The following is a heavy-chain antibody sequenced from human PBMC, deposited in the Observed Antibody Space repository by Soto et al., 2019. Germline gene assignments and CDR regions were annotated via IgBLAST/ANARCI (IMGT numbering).Heavy chain of an antibody. D-gene: IGHD2-2*01. CDR2: IIPFFGSP. CDR1: GGTFGSYA. J-gene: IGHJ6*02. CDR3: ARYCSSTTCRKYHYYGMDV. Sequence: EASVKVSCKPSGGTFGSYAISWVRQAPGQGLEWMGGIIPFFGSPNYAQKFQGRATITADESTSTAYMELTSLRSEDTAVYYCARYCSSTTCRKYHYYGMDVWGQGTTVTVSS. V-gene: IGHV1-69*13.